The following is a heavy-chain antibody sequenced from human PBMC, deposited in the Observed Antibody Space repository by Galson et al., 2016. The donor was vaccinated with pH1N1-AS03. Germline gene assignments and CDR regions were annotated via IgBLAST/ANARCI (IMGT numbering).Heavy chain of an antibody. V-gene: IGHV1-18*01. CDR2: ISNYNGNPT. CDR1: GNTFYTYG. Sequence: SVKVSCKASGNTFYTYGLSWVRQAPGQGLEWAGWISNYNGNPTSYAQKYQDRVFMTTDTSTTTAYMELRSLRSDDTAVYYCASGNGNYDVLEPWGQGTLVIVSS. CDR3: ASGNGNYDVLEP. J-gene: IGHJ5*02. D-gene: IGHD3-3*01.